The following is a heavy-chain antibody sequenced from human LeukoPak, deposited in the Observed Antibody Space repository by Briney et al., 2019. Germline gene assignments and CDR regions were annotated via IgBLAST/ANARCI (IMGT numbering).Heavy chain of an antibody. Sequence: PGGSLRLSCVASGFTFSTYGMSWVRQAPGKGLEWVSAISGSGGSTYYADSVKGRFTISRDNSKNTLYLQMNSLRAEDTAVYYCAKAGDYDILTGYYNSNFDYWGQGTLVTVSS. CDR1: GFTFSTYG. J-gene: IGHJ4*02. CDR2: ISGSGGST. CDR3: AKAGDYDILTGYYNSNFDY. V-gene: IGHV3-23*01. D-gene: IGHD3-9*01.